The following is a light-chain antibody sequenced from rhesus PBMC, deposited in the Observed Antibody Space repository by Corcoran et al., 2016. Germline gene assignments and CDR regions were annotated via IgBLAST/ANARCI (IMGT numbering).Light chain of an antibody. CDR2: KAS. Sequence: DIQMTQSPSSLSASVGDTVTITCRASQSVSSWLAWYQQKPGKAPKLLIYKASRLQSGVPSRFSGSGSWTDFTLTISSLQSEDFATYYCQQYTISPCTFGQGTKVDIK. CDR3: QQYTISPCT. J-gene: IGKJ2*01. V-gene: IGKV1-22*01. CDR1: QSVSSW.